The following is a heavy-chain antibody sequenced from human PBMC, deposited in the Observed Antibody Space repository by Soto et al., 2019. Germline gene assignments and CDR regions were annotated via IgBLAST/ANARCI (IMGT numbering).Heavy chain of an antibody. Sequence: QVQLVESGGGVVQPGRSLRLSCAASGFTFSSYGMHWVRQAPGKGLEWVAVIWYDGSNKYYADSVKGRFTISRDNSKNPLDLQMNGLRAADTAVYYCAREPRKKATPTTHYFDYWGQGTLVTVSS. CDR2: IWYDGSNK. CDR1: GFTFSSYG. V-gene: IGHV3-33*01. J-gene: IGHJ4*02. CDR3: AREPRKKATPTTHYFDY. D-gene: IGHD5-12*01.